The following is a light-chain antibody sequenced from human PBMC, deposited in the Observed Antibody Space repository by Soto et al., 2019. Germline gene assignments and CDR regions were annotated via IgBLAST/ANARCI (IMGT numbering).Light chain of an antibody. CDR1: SSDIGVYNY. CDR3: TSYTSTSSHVV. J-gene: IGLJ2*01. V-gene: IGLV2-14*01. CDR2: EVY. Sequence: QSALTQPASVSGSPGQSITLSCTGTSSDIGVYNYVSWYQQHPGKAPKLIISEVYNRPSGVSNRFSGSKSGNTASLTISGLQAEDEAEYYCTSYTSTSSHVVFGGGTQLTVL.